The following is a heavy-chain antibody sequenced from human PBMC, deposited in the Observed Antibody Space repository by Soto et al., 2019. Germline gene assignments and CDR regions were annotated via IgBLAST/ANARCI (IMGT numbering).Heavy chain of an antibody. Sequence: EVQLVESGGVLVQPGGSLKLSFEASGFTFSTYWMHWVRQAPGKGLVWVSRINGDGSDTVYAHSVKGRFTISRDNAKSTLYLQRNSLRAEDTAVYYCTRSSMGFSYAESWGRGTLVTVSS. CDR1: GFTFSTYW. CDR3: TRSSMGFSYAES. D-gene: IGHD2-2*01. J-gene: IGHJ4*02. V-gene: IGHV3-74*01. CDR2: INGDGSDT.